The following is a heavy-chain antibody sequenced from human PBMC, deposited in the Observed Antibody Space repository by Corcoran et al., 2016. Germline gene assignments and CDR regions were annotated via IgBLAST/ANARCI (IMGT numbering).Heavy chain of an antibody. Sequence: QVQLVESGGGVVQPGRSLRLSCAASGFTFSSYGMHWVRQPPGKGLEWVALIYYDGSTKYYADSVKGRFTISRDNSKNTLYLQVNSLRAEDTAVDYCARDLHGGNSGAWDYWGQGTLVTVSS. V-gene: IGHV3-33*01. CDR2: IYYDGSTK. CDR3: ARDLHGGNSGAWDY. J-gene: IGHJ4*02. D-gene: IGHD2-21*02. CDR1: GFTFSSYG.